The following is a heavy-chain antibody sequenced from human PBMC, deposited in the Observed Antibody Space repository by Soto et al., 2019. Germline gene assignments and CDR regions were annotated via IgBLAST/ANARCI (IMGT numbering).Heavy chain of an antibody. J-gene: IGHJ4*02. CDR1: GGTFSSYA. Sequence: QVQLVQSGAEVKKPGSSVKVSCKASGGTFSSYAISWVRQAPGQGLEWMGGIIPIFGTANYAQKFQGRVKITADESTGPAYKELGSLGSEGTAVYYLANHYGCFSGGGGYWGQGTLVTVSS. D-gene: IGHD4-17*01. V-gene: IGHV1-69*12. CDR2: IIPIFGTA. CDR3: ANHYGCFSGGGGY.